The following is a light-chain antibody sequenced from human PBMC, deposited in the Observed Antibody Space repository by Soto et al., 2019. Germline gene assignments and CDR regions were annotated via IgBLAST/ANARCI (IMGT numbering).Light chain of an antibody. CDR3: QQYGTSPDT. CDR1: QSISSSF. CDR2: GAS. Sequence: EIVLTQSPGTLSLSPGERATLSCRACQSISSSFLAWYQHKPGQAPRLLIYGASSRATGIPDRFSGSGSGTEFTLTISRLEPEDFAVYYCQQYGTSPDTFGQGTKLEIE. J-gene: IGKJ2*01. V-gene: IGKV3-20*01.